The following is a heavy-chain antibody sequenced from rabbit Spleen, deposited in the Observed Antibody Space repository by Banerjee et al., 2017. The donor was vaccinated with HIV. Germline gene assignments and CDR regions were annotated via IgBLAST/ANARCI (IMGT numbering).Heavy chain of an antibody. V-gene: IGHV1S40*01. J-gene: IGHJ6*01. CDR2: VAAGVSFTS. CDR1: GFSFTYIDY. CDR3: ARDTGSSFSSYGMDL. D-gene: IGHD8-1*01. Sequence: QSLEESGGGLVQPGGSLTLSCKASGFSFTYIDYLCWVRQPPGKGPEWIACVAAGVSFTSYYATWAKGRFTCSKTSSTTVTLQMTSLTVADTATYFCARDTGSSFSSYGMDLWGPGTLVTVS.